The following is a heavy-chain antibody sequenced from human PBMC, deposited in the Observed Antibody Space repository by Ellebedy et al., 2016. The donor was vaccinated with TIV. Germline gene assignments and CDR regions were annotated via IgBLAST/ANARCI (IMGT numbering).Heavy chain of an antibody. V-gene: IGHV4-39*07. D-gene: IGHD6-13*01. J-gene: IGHJ4*02. CDR3: VRGLGIAKF. Sequence: MPGGSLRLSCTVSGASISSSSYYWGWIRQSPGKGLDWIGSIYNTGSTHYNPSLNSRVTISVDKSQNQFSLKVNSVTAADRAVYYCVRGLGIAKFWGQGILVTVSS. CDR2: IYNTGST. CDR1: GASISSSSYY.